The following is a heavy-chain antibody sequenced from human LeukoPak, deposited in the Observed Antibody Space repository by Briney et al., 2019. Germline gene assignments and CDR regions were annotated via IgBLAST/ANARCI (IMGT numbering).Heavy chain of an antibody. Sequence: ASVKVSCKVSGYTLTELSMHWVRQAPGKGLEWMGGFDPEDGETIYAQKFQGRVTMTEDTSTDTAYMELSSLRSEDTAVYYCARRTYSSSSSIFDYWGQGTLVTVSS. CDR1: GYTLTELS. V-gene: IGHV1-24*01. D-gene: IGHD6-6*01. CDR2: FDPEDGET. J-gene: IGHJ4*02. CDR3: ARRTYSSSSSIFDY.